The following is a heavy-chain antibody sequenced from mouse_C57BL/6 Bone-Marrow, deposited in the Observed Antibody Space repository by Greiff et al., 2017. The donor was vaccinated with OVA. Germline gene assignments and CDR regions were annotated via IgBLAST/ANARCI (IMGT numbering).Heavy chain of an antibody. CDR1: GFNIKDDY. V-gene: IGHV14-4*01. J-gene: IGHJ1*03. Sequence: VQLQQSGAELVRPGASVKLSCTASGFNIKDDYMHWVKQRPEQGLEWIGWIDPENGDTEYASKFQGKATITADTSSNTAYLQLSSLTSEDTAVYYCTTRLLPWYFDVWGTGTTVTVSS. CDR2: IDPENGDT. D-gene: IGHD2-3*01. CDR3: TTRLLPWYFDV.